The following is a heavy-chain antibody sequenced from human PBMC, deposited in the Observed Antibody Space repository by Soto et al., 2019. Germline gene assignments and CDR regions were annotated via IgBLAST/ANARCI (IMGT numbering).Heavy chain of an antibody. V-gene: IGHV3-7*01. Sequence: EVQLVESGGGLVQPGGSLRLSCGASGLAFSTSWMAWVRQAPGKGLEWVAGLSPGGSVKAYVDAVRWRVTISRDNAKNSVYRQMTRLRVADPAIYYCARDPYIGAIVYWGRGTLVTVSP. J-gene: IGHJ4*02. CDR2: LSPGGSVK. D-gene: IGHD3-16*01. CDR3: ARDPYIGAIVY. CDR1: GLAFSTSW.